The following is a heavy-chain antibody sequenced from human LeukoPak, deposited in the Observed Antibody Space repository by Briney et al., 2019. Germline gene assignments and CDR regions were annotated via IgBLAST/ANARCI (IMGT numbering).Heavy chain of an antibody. Sequence: PSETLSLTCAVYGGSFSGYYWSWIRQPPGKGLEWIGEINHSGSTNYNPSLKSRVTISVDTSKNQFSLKLSSVTAVDTAVYYCARARGGSWGQGTLVTVSS. CDR1: GGSFSGYY. CDR2: INHSGST. CDR3: ARARGGS. J-gene: IGHJ5*02. D-gene: IGHD3-16*01. V-gene: IGHV4-34*01.